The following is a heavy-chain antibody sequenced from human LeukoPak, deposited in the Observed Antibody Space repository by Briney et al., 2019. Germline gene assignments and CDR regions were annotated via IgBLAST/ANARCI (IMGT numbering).Heavy chain of an antibody. CDR1: GFTFSSYA. J-gene: IGHJ4*01. Sequence: PGGSLRLSCAASGFTFSSYAMHWVRQAPGKGLEWVAVISYDGSNKFYADSVKGRFTISRDNSKNTLYLQMNSLRAEDTGVYYCASRYGDYLYWGQEPWSPSPQ. CDR3: ASRYGDYLY. V-gene: IGHV3-30*04. D-gene: IGHD4-17*01. CDR2: ISYDGSNK.